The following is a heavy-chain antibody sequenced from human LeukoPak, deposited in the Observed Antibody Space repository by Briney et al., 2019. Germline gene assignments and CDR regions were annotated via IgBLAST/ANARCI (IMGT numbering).Heavy chain of an antibody. CDR2: ISYDGSNK. Sequence: GGSLRLSCAASGFTFSSYGMHGVRQAPGKGLEWVAVISYDGSNKYYADSVKGRFTISRDNSKNTLYLQMNSLRAEDTAVYYCAKGANYDILTDPFDYWGQGTLVTVSS. CDR1: GFTFSSYG. J-gene: IGHJ4*02. V-gene: IGHV3-30*18. D-gene: IGHD3-9*01. CDR3: AKGANYDILTDPFDY.